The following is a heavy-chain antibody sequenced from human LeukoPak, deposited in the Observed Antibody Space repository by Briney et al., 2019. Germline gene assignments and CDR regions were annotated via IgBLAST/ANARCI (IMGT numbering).Heavy chain of an antibody. CDR2: ISGSGGST. Sequence: PGGSLRLSCAASGFTFSSYGMSWVRQAPGKGLEWVSGISGSGGSTYYADYVKGRFTISRDNSKNTLYLQMNTMRAEDTAVYYCAKDLWFGGYWGQGSLVTVSS. D-gene: IGHD3-10*01. V-gene: IGHV3-23*01. CDR1: GFTFSSYG. J-gene: IGHJ4*02. CDR3: AKDLWFGGY.